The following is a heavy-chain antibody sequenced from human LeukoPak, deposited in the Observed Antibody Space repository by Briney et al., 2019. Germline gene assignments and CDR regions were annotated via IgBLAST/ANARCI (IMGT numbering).Heavy chain of an antibody. V-gene: IGHV1-2*02. CDR3: ASGSALTAAGIDY. CDR1: GYTFTGYY. J-gene: IGHJ4*02. CDR2: INPNSGGT. Sequence: ASVKVSCKASGYTFTGYYMHWVRQAPGQGLEWMGWINPNSGGTNYAQKFQGRVTMTRDTSISTAYVELSGLRSDDTAVYYCASGSALTAAGIDYWGQGTLVTVSS. D-gene: IGHD6-13*01.